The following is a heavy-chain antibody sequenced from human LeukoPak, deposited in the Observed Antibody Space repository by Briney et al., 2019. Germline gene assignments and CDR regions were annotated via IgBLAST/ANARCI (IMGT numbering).Heavy chain of an antibody. J-gene: IGHJ4*02. D-gene: IGHD4-11*01. CDR2: ISGSGSNV. Sequence: GGSLRLSCAASGFTFINYAMSWVRQAPGKGLEWVSAISGSGSNVFYADSVKGRFTMSRDNPKNTLYLQLNSLRAEDTAVYYCAKEALGRRHSNPYYWGQGTLVTVSS. V-gene: IGHV3-23*01. CDR1: GFTFINYA. CDR3: AKEALGRRHSNPYY.